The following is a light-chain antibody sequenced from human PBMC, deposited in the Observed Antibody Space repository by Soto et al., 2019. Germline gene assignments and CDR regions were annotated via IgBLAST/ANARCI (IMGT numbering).Light chain of an antibody. Sequence: QPVLTQSPSASASLGASVKLTCTLSSGHSSYAIAWHQQQPEKGPRYLMKVKSDGSHTKGDGQPDRFSGSSSGSERYLTMTGLQSEDEAHYYRHTWGAGFWVFGRRTELTGL. CDR1: SGHSSYA. V-gene: IGLV4-69*01. CDR3: HTWGAGFWV. J-gene: IGLJ3*02. CDR2: VKSDGSH.